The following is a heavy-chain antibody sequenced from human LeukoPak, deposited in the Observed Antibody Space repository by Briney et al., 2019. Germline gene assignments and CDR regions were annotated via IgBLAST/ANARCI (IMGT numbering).Heavy chain of an antibody. CDR2: TRNKANSYTT. D-gene: IGHD6-19*01. Sequence: GSLRLSCAASGFTFSDHYMDWVRQAPGKGLEWVGRTRNKANSYTTEYAASVKGRFSISRDDSKNSLYLQMNSLKSEDTAVYYCVRAGSGWYDWGQGTLVTVSS. V-gene: IGHV3-72*01. CDR3: VRAGSGWYD. J-gene: IGHJ4*02. CDR1: GFTFSDHY.